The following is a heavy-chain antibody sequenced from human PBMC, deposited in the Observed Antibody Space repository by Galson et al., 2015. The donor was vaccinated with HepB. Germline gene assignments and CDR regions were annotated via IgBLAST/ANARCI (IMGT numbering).Heavy chain of an antibody. Sequence: SLRLSCAASGFTFSSYAMTWVRQAPGKGLEWVSGISGSGDSTDYADSVKGRFTFSRDNSKNTLYLQMNSLRAEDTAVYYCARDPREVGPIEDYYYGMDVWGQGTTVTVSS. CDR2: ISGSGDST. CDR1: GFTFSSYA. CDR3: ARDPREVGPIEDYYYGMDV. J-gene: IGHJ6*02. D-gene: IGHD1-26*01. V-gene: IGHV3-23*01.